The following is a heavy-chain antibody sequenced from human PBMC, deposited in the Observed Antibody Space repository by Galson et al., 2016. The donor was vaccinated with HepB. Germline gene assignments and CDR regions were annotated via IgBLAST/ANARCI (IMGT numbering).Heavy chain of an antibody. V-gene: IGHV4-39*02. CDR2: ISYTGGT. CDR3: VRDSQINWFYL. CDR1: GDSISGSAYY. J-gene: IGHJ5*02. Sequence: SETLSLTCSVSGDSISGSAYYWGWIRQPPGKGLEWIGTISYTGGTSYNPSLKSRVAISVDTTKNHFSLELTSATAADTAVYFCVRDSQINWFYLWGQGTRVTVSS.